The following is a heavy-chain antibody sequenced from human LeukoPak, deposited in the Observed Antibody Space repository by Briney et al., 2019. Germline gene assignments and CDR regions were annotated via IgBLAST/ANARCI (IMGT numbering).Heavy chain of an antibody. V-gene: IGHV1-24*01. J-gene: IGHJ6*03. CDR2: FDPEDGET. Sequence: ASVKVSCKVSGYTLTELSMHWVRQAPGKGLEWMGGFDPEDGETIYAQKFQGRVTMTEDTSTDTAYMELSSLRSEDTAVYYCATAPIFGVATGGYYYYMDVWGKGTTVTVSS. D-gene: IGHD3-3*01. CDR1: GYTLTELS. CDR3: ATAPIFGVATGGYYYYMDV.